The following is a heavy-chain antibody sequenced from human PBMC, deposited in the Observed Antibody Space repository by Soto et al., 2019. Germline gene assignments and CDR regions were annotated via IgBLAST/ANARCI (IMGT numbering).Heavy chain of an antibody. Sequence: QVQLVQSGAEVKKPGASVKVSCKASGYTFTGYYMHWVRQAPGQGLEWMGWINPNSGGTNYAQKFQGWVTMTRDTSISTAYMELSRLRSDDTAVYYCARAAGCSGGSCYSGKGFDYWGQGTLVTVSS. CDR2: INPNSGGT. V-gene: IGHV1-2*04. CDR1: GYTFTGYY. J-gene: IGHJ4*02. D-gene: IGHD2-15*01. CDR3: ARAAGCSGGSCYSGKGFDY.